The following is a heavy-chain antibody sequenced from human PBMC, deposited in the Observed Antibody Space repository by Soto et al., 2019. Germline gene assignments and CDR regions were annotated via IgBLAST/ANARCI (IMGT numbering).Heavy chain of an antibody. CDR2: IYYSGST. J-gene: IGHJ4*02. D-gene: IGHD3-3*01. CDR1: GGSVSSGSYY. Sequence: SETLSLTCTVSGGSVSSGSYYWSWIRQPPGKGLEWIGYIYYSGSTNYNPSLKSRVTISVDTSKNQFSLKLDSVTAADTAVYYCARERRSGDYLDYWGQGTLVTVSS. CDR3: ARERRSGDYLDY. V-gene: IGHV4-61*01.